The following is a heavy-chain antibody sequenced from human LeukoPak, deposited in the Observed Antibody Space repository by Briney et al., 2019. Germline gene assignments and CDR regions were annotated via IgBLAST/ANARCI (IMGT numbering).Heavy chain of an antibody. D-gene: IGHD6-19*01. V-gene: IGHV1-18*01. J-gene: IGHJ4*02. CDR1: GYTFTSYG. Sequence: AASVKVSCKASGYTFTSYGISWVRQAPGQGLEWMGWISAYNGNTNYAQKLQGRVTKTTDTSTSTAYMELRSLRSDDTAVYYCARVAPLIAVAGDHSYWGQGTLVTVSS. CDR2: ISAYNGNT. CDR3: ARVAPLIAVAGDHSY.